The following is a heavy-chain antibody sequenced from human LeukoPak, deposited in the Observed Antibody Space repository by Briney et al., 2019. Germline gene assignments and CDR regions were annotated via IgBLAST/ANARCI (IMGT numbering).Heavy chain of an antibody. V-gene: IGHV3-23*01. CDR3: AKWGYDYGDWGWFDP. J-gene: IGHJ5*02. CDR1: GFTFSSYG. CDR2: ISGSGGST. D-gene: IGHD4-17*01. Sequence: GGSLRLSCAASGFTFSSYGMSWVRQAPGKGLEWVSAISGSGGSTYYADSVKGRFTISRDNSKNTLYLQMNSLRAEDTAVYYCAKWGYDYGDWGWFDPWSQGTLVTVSS.